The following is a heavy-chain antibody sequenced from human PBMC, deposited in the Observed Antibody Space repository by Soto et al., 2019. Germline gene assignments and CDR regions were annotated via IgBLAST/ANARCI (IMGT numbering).Heavy chain of an antibody. J-gene: IGHJ4*02. CDR3: ARVQTTVTTYFFDY. Sequence: QVQLQESGPGLVTPSQTLALTCTVSDGAITSPAHYWSWIRQHPGKGLEWIAYIFYSGTTYYSPSLKSRTTISIATSKNQFSLKLGSVTAADTAVYYCARVQTTVTTYFFDYWGQGTLVTVSS. CDR2: IFYSGTT. CDR1: DGAITSPAHY. D-gene: IGHD4-17*01. V-gene: IGHV4-31*03.